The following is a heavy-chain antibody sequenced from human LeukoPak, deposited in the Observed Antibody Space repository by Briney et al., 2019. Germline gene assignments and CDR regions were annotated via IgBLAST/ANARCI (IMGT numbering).Heavy chain of an antibody. Sequence: GGSLRLSCAASGFTFSDYSMHWVRQAPGKGLNWVAFIRYDGSNKYYADSVKGRFTISRDNSKNMLYLEMNSLRTEDTAAYYCAKVRYCSGVNCYPDDNWGQGTLVTVSS. CDR3: AKVRYCSGVNCYPDDN. D-gene: IGHD2-15*01. CDR1: GFTFSDYS. CDR2: IRYDGSNK. V-gene: IGHV3-30*02. J-gene: IGHJ4*02.